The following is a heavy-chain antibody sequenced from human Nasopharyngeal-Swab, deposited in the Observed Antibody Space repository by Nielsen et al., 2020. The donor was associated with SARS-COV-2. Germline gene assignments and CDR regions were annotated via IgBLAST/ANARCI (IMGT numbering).Heavy chain of an antibody. CDR1: GGSIRSYY. CDR2: IYYSGST. Sequence: SETLSLTCSVSGGSIRSYYWSWIRQPPGKGLEWIGYIYYSGSTNYDPSLKSRVTISVDTSKNQFSLKLSSVTAADTAVYYCARGGGLGYYDFWSGYSQTSDAFDIWGQGTMVTVSS. V-gene: IGHV4-59*01. D-gene: IGHD3-3*01. J-gene: IGHJ3*02. CDR3: ARGGGLGYYDFWSGYSQTSDAFDI.